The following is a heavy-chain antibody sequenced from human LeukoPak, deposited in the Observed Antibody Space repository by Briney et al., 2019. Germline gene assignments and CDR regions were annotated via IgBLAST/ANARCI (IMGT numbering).Heavy chain of an antibody. CDR3: GRDALVGYLSFYYMDV. V-gene: IGHV4-59*11. Sequence: PSETLPLTCTVSGGPFISRYWTWIRRSPVKGLEWIRDISNSGSTNYNPSLKSRVTISIDTSKNQFSLKLSSVTAADTAVYYCGRDALVGYLSFYYMDVWGKGTTVTVSS. CDR2: ISNSGST. CDR1: GGPFISRY. D-gene: IGHD2-15*01. J-gene: IGHJ6*03.